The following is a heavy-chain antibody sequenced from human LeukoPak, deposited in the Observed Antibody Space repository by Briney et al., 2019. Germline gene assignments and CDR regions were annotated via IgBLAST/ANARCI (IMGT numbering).Heavy chain of an antibody. J-gene: IGHJ4*02. Sequence: GGSLRLSCAASGFTFSSYSTNWVRQAPGKGLEWVSVISSSSYYIYYADSVKGRFTISRDNAKNSLYLQMSSLRAEDTAVYYCARVTLVRKVIMREIDYWGQGTLVTVSS. CDR2: ISSSSYYI. CDR3: ARVTLVRKVIMREIDY. V-gene: IGHV3-21*01. CDR1: GFTFSSYS. D-gene: IGHD3-10*01.